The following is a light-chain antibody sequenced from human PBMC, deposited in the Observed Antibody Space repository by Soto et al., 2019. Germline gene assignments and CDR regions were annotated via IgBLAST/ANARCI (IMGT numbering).Light chain of an antibody. J-gene: IGKJ4*01. CDR1: QSIDND. V-gene: IGKV3-15*01. Sequence: EIVMTQSPATLSVSPGERATLSCRASQSIDNDLAWYQQKPGQAPRLLIYGASTRATGIPVRFSGSGSGTLFTLTINSLQSEDLAVYYCPQYHRWPPLTFGGGTKVEIK. CDR2: GAS. CDR3: PQYHRWPPLT.